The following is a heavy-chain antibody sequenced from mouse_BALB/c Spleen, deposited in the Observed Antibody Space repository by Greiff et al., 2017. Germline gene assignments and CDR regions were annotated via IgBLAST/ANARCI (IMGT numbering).Heavy chain of an antibody. J-gene: IGHJ4*01. CDR2: ISSGGST. D-gene: IGHD1-2*01. CDR1: GFTFSSYA. V-gene: IGHV5-6-5*01. Sequence: DVKLVESGGGLVKPGGSLKLSCAASGFTFSSYAMSWVRQTPEKRLEWVASISSGGSTYYPDSVKGRFTISRDNARNILYLQMSSLRSEDTAMYYCASPFITTARGAMDYWGQGTSVTVSS. CDR3: ASPFITTARGAMDY.